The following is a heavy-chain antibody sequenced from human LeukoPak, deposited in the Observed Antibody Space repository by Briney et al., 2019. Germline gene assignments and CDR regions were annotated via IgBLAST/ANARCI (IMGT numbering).Heavy chain of an antibody. V-gene: IGHV1-2*02. J-gene: IGHJ4*02. CDR1: AYRFISNY. CDR3: AREGSYCVGGDCYSFDF. D-gene: IGHD2-21*02. Sequence: ASVTVSCKSSAYRFISNYIQWVRQAPGLGPEWMGWMHPGNGNTRYAEKFQGRVTMTRDTSINTAYMDLSSLTSDDTAVYYCAREGSYCVGGDCYSFDFWGQGTLITVSS. CDR2: MHPGNGNT.